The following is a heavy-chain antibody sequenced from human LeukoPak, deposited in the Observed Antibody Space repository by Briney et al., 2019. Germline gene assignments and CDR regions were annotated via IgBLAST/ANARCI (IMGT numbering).Heavy chain of an antibody. CDR2: INHSGST. Sequence: PSETLSLTCTVSGASISSYYWSWIRQPPGKGLEWIGEINHSGSTNYNPSLKSRVTISVDTSKNQFSLKLSSVTAADTAVYYCARGRYCSSTSCYYRIAYYFDYWGQGTLVTVSS. J-gene: IGHJ4*02. CDR1: GASISSYY. V-gene: IGHV4-34*01. CDR3: ARGRYCSSTSCYYRIAYYFDY. D-gene: IGHD2-2*01.